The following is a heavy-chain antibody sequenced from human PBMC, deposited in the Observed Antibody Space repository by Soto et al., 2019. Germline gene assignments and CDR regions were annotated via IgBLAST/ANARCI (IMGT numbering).Heavy chain of an antibody. V-gene: IGHV1-69*13. CDR1: GGTSSSYA. D-gene: IGHD2-8*01. J-gene: IGHJ4*02. CDR3: ARENEYCTNGVCYTLAVAGHYFDY. Sequence: SVKVSCKASGGTSSSYAISWVRQAPGQGLEWMGGIIPIFGTANYAQKFQGRVTITADESTSTAYMERSSLRSEDTAVYYCARENEYCTNGVCYTLAVAGHYFDYWGQGTLVTVSS. CDR2: IIPIFGTA.